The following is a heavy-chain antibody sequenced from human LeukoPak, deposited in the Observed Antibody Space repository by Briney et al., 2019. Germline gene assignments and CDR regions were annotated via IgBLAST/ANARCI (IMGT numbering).Heavy chain of an antibody. CDR3: ARERARHAFDI. Sequence: GGSLRLSCAASGFTVSGNYMSWVRQAPGKGLEWVSVIYSGGSTYYADSVKGRFTISRDNSKNTLYLQMNSLRAEDTAVYYCARERARHAFDIWGQGTMVTVSS. CDR1: GFTVSGNY. J-gene: IGHJ3*02. V-gene: IGHV3-66*01. CDR2: IYSGGST.